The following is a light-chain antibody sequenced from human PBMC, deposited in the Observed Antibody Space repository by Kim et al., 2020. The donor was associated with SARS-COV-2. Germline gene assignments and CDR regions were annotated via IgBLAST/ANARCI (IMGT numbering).Light chain of an antibody. CDR2: QDS. Sequence: SYELTQPPSVSVSPGQTASITCSGEKLGDKYACWYQQKPGQSPVLVIYQDSKRPSGIPERFSGSNSGNTATLTISGTQAMDEADYYCQAWDNSTAVFGTG. J-gene: IGLJ1*01. CDR1: KLGDKY. CDR3: QAWDNSTAV. V-gene: IGLV3-1*01.